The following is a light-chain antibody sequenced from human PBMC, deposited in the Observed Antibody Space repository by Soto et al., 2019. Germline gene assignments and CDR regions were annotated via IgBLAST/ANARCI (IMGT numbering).Light chain of an antibody. V-gene: IGKV3-15*01. CDR3: QQYYNWPYT. CDR1: QSVTSN. CDR2: GTS. J-gene: IGKJ2*01. Sequence: EIVMTQSPATLSVSPGEGATLSCRASQSVTSNLAWYQQQPGQAPRLLIYGTSTRATGIPARLSGSGSGTEFTLTISSLQSEDFAVYYCQQYYNWPYTFGQGTKLEI.